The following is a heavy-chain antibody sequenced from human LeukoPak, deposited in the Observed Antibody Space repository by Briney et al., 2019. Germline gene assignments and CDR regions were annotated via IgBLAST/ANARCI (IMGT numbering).Heavy chain of an antibody. J-gene: IGHJ4*02. CDR1: GYSISSGYY. D-gene: IGHD2-2*02. CDR2: IYHSGST. Sequence: PSETLSLTCAVSGYSISSGYYWGWIRQSPGKGLEWIGNIYHSGSTYKNPSLKSRVTISLDTSKNQFSLKLSSVTAADTAMYYCARLSGAPVRHPIYHFDYWGQGILVAVSS. V-gene: IGHV4-38-2*01. CDR3: ARLSGAPVRHPIYHFDY.